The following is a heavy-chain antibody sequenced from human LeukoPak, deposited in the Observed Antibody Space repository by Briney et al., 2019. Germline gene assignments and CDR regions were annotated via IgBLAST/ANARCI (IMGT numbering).Heavy chain of an antibody. CDR2: ISGSGGST. D-gene: IGHD3-9*01. J-gene: IGHJ4*02. CDR1: GFNFSIYP. V-gene: IGHV3-23*01. CDR3: AKGAFDWSFPLYFDS. Sequence: GGSLRLSCTTSGFNFSIYPMTWVRQAPGERLEWVSAISGSGGSTYYADSVKGRFTISRDNSKNTLYLQMHSLGVEDTAVYYCAKGAFDWSFPLYFDSWGQGILVTVSS.